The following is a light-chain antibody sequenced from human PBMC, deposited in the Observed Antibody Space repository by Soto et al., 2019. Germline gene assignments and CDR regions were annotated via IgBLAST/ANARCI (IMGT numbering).Light chain of an antibody. CDR1: SSNIGSNS. Sequence: QSVLTQPPSASGTPGQRVTVSCSGSSSNIGSNSVNWYQQLPGTAPKLLIYSSNQRPSGAPDRLSGSKSGTSASLAISGLRCEDEADYYCAECDVRRNGVVFGGGTKVTVL. V-gene: IGLV1-44*01. CDR2: SSN. J-gene: IGLJ2*01. CDR3: AECDVRRNGVV.